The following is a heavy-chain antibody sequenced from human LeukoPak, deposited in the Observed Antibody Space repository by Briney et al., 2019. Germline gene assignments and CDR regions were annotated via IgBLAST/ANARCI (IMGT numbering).Heavy chain of an antibody. V-gene: IGHV3-23*01. CDR2: ISGSGGST. Sequence: GGSLRLSCAVSGFTLSSYWMHWVRQAPGKGLEWVSAISGSGGSTYYADSVKGRFTISRDNSKNTLYLQMTSLRAEDSAVYYCARYCTSTSCADSSYYGMDVWGQGTTVTVSS. J-gene: IGHJ6*02. CDR1: GFTLSSYW. D-gene: IGHD2-2*01. CDR3: ARYCTSTSCADSSYYGMDV.